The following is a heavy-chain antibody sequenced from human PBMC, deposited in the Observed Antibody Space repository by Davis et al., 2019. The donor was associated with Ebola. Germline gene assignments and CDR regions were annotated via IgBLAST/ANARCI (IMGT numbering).Heavy chain of an antibody. CDR2: INPSGGST. CDR1: GYTFTSYY. Sequence: AASVKVSCKASGYTFTSYYMHWVRQAPGQGLEWMGIINPSGGSTSYAQKFQGRVTITADKSTSTAYMELSSLRSEDTAVYYCASGDIVVVVAATGGAFDIWGQGTMVTVSS. V-gene: IGHV1-46*01. CDR3: ASGDIVVVVAATGGAFDI. D-gene: IGHD2-15*01. J-gene: IGHJ3*02.